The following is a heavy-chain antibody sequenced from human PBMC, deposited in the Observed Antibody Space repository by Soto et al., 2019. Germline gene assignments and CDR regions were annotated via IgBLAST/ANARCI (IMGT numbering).Heavy chain of an antibody. CDR1: GGTFSSYA. CDR2: IIPIFGTA. J-gene: IGHJ3*02. V-gene: IGHV1-69*06. D-gene: IGHD6-19*01. Sequence: QVQLVQSGAEVKKPGSSVKVSCKASGGTFSSYAISWVRQAPGQGLEWMGGIIPIFGTANYAQKFQGRVTITADKSTSTAYMELSSMRSEETAVYYCARDGSGLVPEALDIWGQRTMVTVSS. CDR3: ARDGSGLVPEALDI.